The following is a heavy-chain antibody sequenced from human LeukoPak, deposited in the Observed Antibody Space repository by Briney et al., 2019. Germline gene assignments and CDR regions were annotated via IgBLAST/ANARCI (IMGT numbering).Heavy chain of an antibody. Sequence: PGGSLRLSCAASGFTFDDYGMSWVRQAPGKGLEWVSGINWNGGSTVYADSVKGRFTISRDNAKNSLYLQMNSLRAEDTALYYCAREPLYYDFWSGYYTYYYYMDVWGKGTMVTVSS. CDR1: GFTFDDYG. CDR3: AREPLYYDFWSGYYTYYYYMDV. V-gene: IGHV3-20*04. CDR2: INWNGGST. D-gene: IGHD3-3*01. J-gene: IGHJ6*03.